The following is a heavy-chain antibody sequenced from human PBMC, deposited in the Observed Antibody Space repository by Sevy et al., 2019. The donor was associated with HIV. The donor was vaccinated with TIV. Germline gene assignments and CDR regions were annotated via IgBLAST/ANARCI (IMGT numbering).Heavy chain of an antibody. D-gene: IGHD4-17*01. CDR1: GYIFTDYY. V-gene: IGHV1-2*02. CDR3: ARLTTLPTSDLYGLDV. CDR2: INSDSGVT. J-gene: IGHJ6*02. Sequence: ATVKVSCKASGYIFTDYYIHWVRQAPGQGLEWMAWINSDSGVTNYTQRFQGEVTMTRDTSLSTAYLELTNLKSNDTAIYYCARLTTLPTSDLYGLDVWGQGTMVTVSS.